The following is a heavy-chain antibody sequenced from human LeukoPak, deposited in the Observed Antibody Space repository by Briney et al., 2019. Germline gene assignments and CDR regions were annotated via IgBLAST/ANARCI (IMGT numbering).Heavy chain of an antibody. Sequence: SETLSLTCTVSGGSFEHYFRSWIRQPPGKALEFLGYVYYTGSTDYSPSLKSRLTISADTAKNQFSLKLRSVTAADTAVYYCASHRRSHGAEYWGQGTLVTVSS. CDR2: VYYTGST. J-gene: IGHJ4*02. CDR3: ASHRRSHGAEY. CDR1: GGSFEHYF. D-gene: IGHD5-18*01. V-gene: IGHV4-59*01.